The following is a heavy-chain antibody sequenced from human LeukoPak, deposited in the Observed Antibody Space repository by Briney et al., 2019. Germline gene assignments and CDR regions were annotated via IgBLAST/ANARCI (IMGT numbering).Heavy chain of an antibody. Sequence: ASVKVSCKASGYTLSGYYIQWVRQAPGQGLEWMGWINPKSGGTKYAQKFQGRVTMTADTSTDTVYMELSSLRSEDTAVYYCAREYDYWGQGTLVTVSS. CDR3: AREYDY. J-gene: IGHJ4*02. CDR1: GYTLSGYY. V-gene: IGHV1-2*02. CDR2: INPKSGGT.